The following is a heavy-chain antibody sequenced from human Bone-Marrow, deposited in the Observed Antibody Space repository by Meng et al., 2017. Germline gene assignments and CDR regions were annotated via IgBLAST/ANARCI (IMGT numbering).Heavy chain of an antibody. CDR1: GGSFSGYY. Sequence: SDTLSLTCAVYGGSFSGYYWSWIRQPPGKGLEWIGSIYYSGSTYYNPSLKSRVTISVDTSKNQFSLKLSSVTAADTAVYYCARKYSSSWYGDYYYYGMDVWGQGTTVT. CDR3: ARKYSSSWYGDYYYYGMDV. CDR2: IYYSGST. V-gene: IGHV4-34*01. D-gene: IGHD6-13*01. J-gene: IGHJ6*02.